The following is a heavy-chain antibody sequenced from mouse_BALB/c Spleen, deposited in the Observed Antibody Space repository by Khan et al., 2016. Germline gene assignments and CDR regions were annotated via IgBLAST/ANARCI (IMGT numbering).Heavy chain of an antibody. CDR1: GYTFTTYW. CDR3: TRDDGFESAMDY. V-gene: IGHV1-69*02. CDR2: IFPSDSYS. Sequence: VQLQESGAELVSPGASVKLSCKASGYTFTTYWINWVKQRPGQGLEWIGNIFPSDSYSNYTQKFKDKATFTVDKPSNTAYMQLSSPTSEDSAVYYCTRDDGFESAMDYWGQGTSVTVSS. D-gene: IGHD2-3*01. J-gene: IGHJ4*01.